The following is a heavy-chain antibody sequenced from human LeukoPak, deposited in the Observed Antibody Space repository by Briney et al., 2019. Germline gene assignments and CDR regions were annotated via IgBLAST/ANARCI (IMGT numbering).Heavy chain of an antibody. J-gene: IGHJ4*02. Sequence: GGSLRLSCAASGFTFDDYGMSWVRQAPGKGLEWVSGINWNGGSTGYADSVKGRFTISRDKSKNQVFLQLNNLRAEDTAIYYCTTPRYYFDSGNPGPYYFDYWGQGALVTVSS. CDR1: GFTFDDYG. D-gene: IGHD3-22*01. CDR3: TTPRYYFDSGNPGPYYFDY. CDR2: INWNGGST. V-gene: IGHV3-20*04.